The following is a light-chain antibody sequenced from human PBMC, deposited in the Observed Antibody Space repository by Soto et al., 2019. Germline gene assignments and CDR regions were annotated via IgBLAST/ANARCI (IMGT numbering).Light chain of an antibody. J-gene: IGKJ5*01. V-gene: IGKV1-9*01. CDR1: QGISNY. Sequence: IPFTQSPSPPSASVGDRVTLPCRASQGISNYLAWYQQRPGKATKLLIYAASTLQSGVTSRFSGSGSATDFTLTISSLQPEDFATYYCQQLNSYPITFGQGTRLGL. CDR2: AAS. CDR3: QQLNSYPIT.